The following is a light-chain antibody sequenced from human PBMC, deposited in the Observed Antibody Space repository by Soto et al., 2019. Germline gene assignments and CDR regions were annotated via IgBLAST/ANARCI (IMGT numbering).Light chain of an antibody. CDR3: QQRSNWPPLFA. CDR2: DAS. J-gene: IGKJ3*01. V-gene: IGKV3-11*01. CDR1: QSVSSY. Sequence: EIVLEQSPATLSLAPGKRATLSCRASQSVSSYLAWYQQKPGRAPRLLIYDASNRATGIPARFSGSGSGTDFTLTISSLEPEDFAVYYCQQRSNWPPLFAFGPGTKVDIK.